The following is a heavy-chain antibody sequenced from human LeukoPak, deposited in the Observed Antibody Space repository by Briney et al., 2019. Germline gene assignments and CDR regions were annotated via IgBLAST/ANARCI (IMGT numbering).Heavy chain of an antibody. CDR1: GYTFTGYY. V-gene: IGHV1-2*06. Sequence: ASVKVSCKASGYTFTGYYMHWVRQAPGQGLEWMGRINPNSGGTNYAQKFQGRVSMTRDTSLSTDYMELSRLRSDETAVYYCARFPGAAVAQDDYWGQGTLVTVSS. CDR3: ARFPGAAVAQDDY. J-gene: IGHJ4*02. D-gene: IGHD6-19*01. CDR2: INPNSGGT.